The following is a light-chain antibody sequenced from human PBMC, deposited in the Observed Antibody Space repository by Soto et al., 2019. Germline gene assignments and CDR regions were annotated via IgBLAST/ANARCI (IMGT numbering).Light chain of an antibody. CDR1: QGISNW. V-gene: IGKV1-12*01. Sequence: DIQMTQSPSSVSASVGDRVTITCRASQGISNWLAWYQQKPEKAPKLLIYTASSLQSGVPSRFSGSGSGTDFSLTNSSLQPEDFATYYCQQANSFPLTFGGGTKVHIK. CDR2: TAS. J-gene: IGKJ4*01. CDR3: QQANSFPLT.